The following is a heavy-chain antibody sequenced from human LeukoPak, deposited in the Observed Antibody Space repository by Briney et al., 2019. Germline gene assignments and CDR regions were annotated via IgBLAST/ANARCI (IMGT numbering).Heavy chain of an antibody. V-gene: IGHV4-4*07. CDR2: IYTSGST. CDR1: GGSISSYY. CDR3: ARFAGLYYYDSSGYPGAFDI. Sequence: SETLSLTCTVSGGSISSYYWSWIRQPAGKGLEWIGRIYTSGSTNYNPSLKSRVTISVDTSKNQFSLKLSSVTAADTAVYYCARFAGLYYYDSSGYPGAFDIWGQGTMVTVSS. D-gene: IGHD3-22*01. J-gene: IGHJ3*02.